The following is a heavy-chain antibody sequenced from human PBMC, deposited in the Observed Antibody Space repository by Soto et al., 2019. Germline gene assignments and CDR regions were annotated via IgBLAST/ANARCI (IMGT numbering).Heavy chain of an antibody. V-gene: IGHV4-59*12. D-gene: IGHD6-13*01. Sequence: SETLSLTCTVSVDSISNYYWSWIRQPPGKGLEWIGFISYTGSTNYNPSLKSRVTISVDTSKNQFSLRLSPVTAADTAVYYCARAGSHIWAAFDYWGQGTLVTSPQ. CDR3: ARAGSHIWAAFDY. J-gene: IGHJ4*02. CDR1: VDSISNYY. CDR2: ISYTGST.